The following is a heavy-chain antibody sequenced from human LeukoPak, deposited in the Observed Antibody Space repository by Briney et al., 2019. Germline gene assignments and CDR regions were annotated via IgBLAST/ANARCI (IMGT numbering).Heavy chain of an antibody. Sequence: GSSVKVSRKASAGTFSSYAISWVRQAPGQGLEWMGRIIPILGIANYAQKFQGRVTITADKSTSTAYMELSSLRSEDTAVYYCASLHYYDSSGYPSYYFDYWGQGTLVTVSS. D-gene: IGHD3-22*01. CDR2: IIPILGIA. V-gene: IGHV1-69*04. CDR1: AGTFSSYA. J-gene: IGHJ4*02. CDR3: ASLHYYDSSGYPSYYFDY.